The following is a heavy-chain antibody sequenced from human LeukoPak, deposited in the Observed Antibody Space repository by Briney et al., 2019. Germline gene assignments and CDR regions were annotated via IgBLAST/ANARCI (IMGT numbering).Heavy chain of an antibody. CDR1: GFTFSSYE. Sequence: GGSLRLSCAASGFTFSSYEMNWVRQAPGKGLEWVSYISSSGGTMYYADSVKGRFTISRDNTKNSLYLQMNSLRAEDTAVYYCARDGKVTTSYYYYYYYMDVWGKGTTVTVSS. V-gene: IGHV3-48*03. CDR3: ARDGKVTTSYYYYYYYMDV. D-gene: IGHD4-11*01. CDR2: ISSSGGTM. J-gene: IGHJ6*03.